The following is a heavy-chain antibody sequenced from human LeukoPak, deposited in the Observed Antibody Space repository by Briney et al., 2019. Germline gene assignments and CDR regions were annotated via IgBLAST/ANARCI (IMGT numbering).Heavy chain of an antibody. CDR1: GFTFSSYG. J-gene: IGHJ4*02. CDR2: ISYDGSNK. CDR3: AKGTTYYDSSGYSSDFDY. Sequence: GGSLRLSCAASGFTFSSYGMHWVRQAPGKGLEWVAVISYDGSNKYYADSVKGRFTISRDNSKNTPYLQMNSLRAEDTAVYYCAKGTTYYDSSGYSSDFDYWGQGTLVTVSS. V-gene: IGHV3-30*18. D-gene: IGHD3-22*01.